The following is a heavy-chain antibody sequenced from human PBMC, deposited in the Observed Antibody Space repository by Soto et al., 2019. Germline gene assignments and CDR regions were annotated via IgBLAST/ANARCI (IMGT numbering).Heavy chain of an antibody. CDR1: GYSISSGYY. CDR2: IHHSGST. V-gene: IGHV4-38-2*01. Sequence: PSETLSLTCAVSGYSISSGYYWGWIRQPPGKGLEWIGGIHHSGSTYYNPSLKSRVTMSADTSKNQFSLKLTSVTAADTAFYYCARAPGAYYFDYWGQGTLVTVSS. CDR3: ARAPGAYYFDY. D-gene: IGHD2-2*01. J-gene: IGHJ4*02.